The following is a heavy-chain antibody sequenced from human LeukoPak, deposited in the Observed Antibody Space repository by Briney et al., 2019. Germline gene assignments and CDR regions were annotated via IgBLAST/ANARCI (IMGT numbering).Heavy chain of an antibody. V-gene: IGHV4-39*07. CDR2: IHDSGGP. Sequence: SETLSLTCTVSGGSITSSTIYWGWIRQPPGKGPEWIGSIHDSGGPYSNASVKSRVTISVDTSRNQFSLRLSSVTAADTAVYYCARSGPYELGSGNYDFEIWGQGTMVTVSS. D-gene: IGHD3-10*01. CDR1: GGSITSSTIY. J-gene: IGHJ3*02. CDR3: ARSGPYELGSGNYDFEI.